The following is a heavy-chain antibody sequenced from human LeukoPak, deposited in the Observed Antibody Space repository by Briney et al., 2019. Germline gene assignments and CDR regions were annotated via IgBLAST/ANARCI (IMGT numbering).Heavy chain of an antibody. Sequence: SETLSLTCAVSGGSFSGYYWCWSCQPPGKGLEWIEEINHSGSTNYNPSLKSRVTISVDTSKNQFSLKLSSVTAADTAVYYCARGQPFEALPAASLVEVDAFDIWGQGTMVTVSS. D-gene: IGHD2-2*01. J-gene: IGHJ3*02. CDR1: GGSFSGYY. CDR3: ARGQPFEALPAASLVEVDAFDI. CDR2: INHSGST. V-gene: IGHV4-34*01.